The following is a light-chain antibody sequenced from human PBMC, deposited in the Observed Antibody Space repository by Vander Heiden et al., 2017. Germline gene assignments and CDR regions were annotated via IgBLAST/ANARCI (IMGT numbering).Light chain of an antibody. CDR2: DSS. CDR1: PAISSD. Sequence: IQLTQSPSPLSASVGDEVAFPCRASPAISSDLAWYQQQPAKAPKLLIYDSSTLQSGVPSRCSGSGSGTDFTLTISSLQPEDFATYYCQQLKSYPPTFGGGTKVEI. V-gene: IGKV1-9*01. CDR3: QQLKSYPPT. J-gene: IGKJ4*01.